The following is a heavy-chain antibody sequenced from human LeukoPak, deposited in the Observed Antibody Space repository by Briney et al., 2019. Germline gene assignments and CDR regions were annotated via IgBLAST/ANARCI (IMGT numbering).Heavy chain of an antibody. CDR2: IYPGDSDT. V-gene: IGHV5-51*01. J-gene: IGHJ4*02. D-gene: IGHD2-15*01. Sequence: KVGESLKISCKGSAYSFTSYWIGWVRQMPAKGLERMGIIYPGDSDTRYSPSFQGQVTISADKSISTAYLQWSSLKASDTAMYYCARRAYCSGGSCSGVDYWGQGTLVTVSS. CDR3: ARRAYCSGGSCSGVDY. CDR1: AYSFTSYW.